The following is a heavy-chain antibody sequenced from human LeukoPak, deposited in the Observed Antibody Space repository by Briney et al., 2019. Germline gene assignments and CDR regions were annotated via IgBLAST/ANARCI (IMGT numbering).Heavy chain of an antibody. Sequence: SETLSLTCTVSGDSISSSSYYWGWIRQPPGKGLEWIVCIYYSGSTYYNPSLKSRVTISVDTSKNQFSLKLSSVTAADTAVYYCARYYDSSGYLDYWGQGTLVTVSS. V-gene: IGHV4-39*01. J-gene: IGHJ4*02. CDR2: IYYSGST. CDR1: GDSISSSSYY. CDR3: ARYYDSSGYLDY. D-gene: IGHD3-22*01.